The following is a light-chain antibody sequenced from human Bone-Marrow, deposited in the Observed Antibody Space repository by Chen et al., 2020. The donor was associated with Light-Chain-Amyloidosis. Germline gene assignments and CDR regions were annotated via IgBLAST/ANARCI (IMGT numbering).Light chain of an antibody. Sequence: DIQMTQSPSSLSASVGDRVTITCRASQSISSYLHWYQQKPGKAPKLLIYAASSLQSGGPSRFSGSGSGTDSTLTIISLPPEDFATYYCQQTYSIPFPFGPGTKVDIK. CDR2: AAS. V-gene: IGKV1-39*01. CDR3: QQTYSIPFP. CDR1: QSISSY. J-gene: IGKJ3*01.